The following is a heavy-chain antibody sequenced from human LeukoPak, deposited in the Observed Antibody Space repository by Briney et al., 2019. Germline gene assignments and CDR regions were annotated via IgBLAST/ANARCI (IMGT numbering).Heavy chain of an antibody. D-gene: IGHD3-10*01. V-gene: IGHV1-18*01. J-gene: IGHJ3*02. CDR2: ISAYNDNK. CDR1: GYTFTSYG. CDR3: ARDPRVIGEFHGDAFDI. Sequence: ASVKVSCKASGYTFTSYGISWVRQAPGQGLEWMGWISAYNDNKKYAQKFQSRVTMTTDTSTSTAYMELRSLRSDDTAVHYCARDPRVIGEFHGDAFDIWGQGTMVTVSS.